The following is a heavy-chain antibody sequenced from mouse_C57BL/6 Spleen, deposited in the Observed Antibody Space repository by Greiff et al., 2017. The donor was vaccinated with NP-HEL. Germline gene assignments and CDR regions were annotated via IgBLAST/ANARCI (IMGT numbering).Heavy chain of an antibody. Sequence: QVQLQQSGAELVRPGASVTLSCKASGYTFTDYEMHWVKQTPVHGLEWIGAIDPETGGTAYNQKFKGKAILTADKSSSTAYMELRSLTSEDSAVYYCTRRSYGYDGAWFAYWGQGTLVTVSA. D-gene: IGHD2-2*01. CDR3: TRRSYGYDGAWFAY. J-gene: IGHJ3*01. CDR1: GYTFTDYE. V-gene: IGHV1-15*01. CDR2: IDPETGGT.